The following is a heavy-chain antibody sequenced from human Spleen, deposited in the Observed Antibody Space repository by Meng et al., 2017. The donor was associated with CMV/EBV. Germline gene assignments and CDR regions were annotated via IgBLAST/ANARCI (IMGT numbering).Heavy chain of an antibody. V-gene: IGHV3-21*01. J-gene: IGHJ6*02. CDR1: GFTFRNYA. CDR3: AGDKSEHESYYSGMDV. CDR2: ISSSGTYT. Sequence: GESLKISCAASGFTFRNYAINWVRQAPGKGLEWVSSISSSGTYTYYADSVKGRFTVSRDNAKNSLYLQINSLRADDTGVYYCAGDKSEHESYYSGMDVWGQGTTVTVSS.